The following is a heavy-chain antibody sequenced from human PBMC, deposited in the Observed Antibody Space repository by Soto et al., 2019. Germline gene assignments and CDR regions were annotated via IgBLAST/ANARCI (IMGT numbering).Heavy chain of an antibody. V-gene: IGHV2-5*01. D-gene: IGHD6-19*01. CDR2: IYWNDDK. Sequence: QITLEESGPTLVKPTQTLTLTCTFSGFSLSFSGVGVGWIRQPPGKALEWLAVIYWNDDKRYSPSLKNRLTITKDTSKNQVVLTMTNMDPVDTGTHYCAHTVYSSGWFEHWGQGTLVTVSS. J-gene: IGHJ5*02. CDR1: GFSLSFSGVG. CDR3: AHTVYSSGWFEH.